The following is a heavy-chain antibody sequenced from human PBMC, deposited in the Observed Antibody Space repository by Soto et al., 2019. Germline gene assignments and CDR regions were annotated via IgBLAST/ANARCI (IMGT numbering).Heavy chain of an antibody. Sequence: SETLSLTCTVSGGSISSYYWSWTRQPPGKGLEWIGYIYYSGSTNYNPTLKSRVTISVDTSKNQFSLKQSSVTAADSEVYYCARAGRSVSPVRYWGHGTLVTVSS. CDR3: ARAGRSVSPVRY. D-gene: IGHD6-19*01. CDR2: IYYSGST. CDR1: GGSISSYY. V-gene: IGHV4-59*01. J-gene: IGHJ4*01.